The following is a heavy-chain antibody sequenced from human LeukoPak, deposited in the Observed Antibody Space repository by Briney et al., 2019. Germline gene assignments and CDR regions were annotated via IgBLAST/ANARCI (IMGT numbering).Heavy chain of an antibody. CDR2: INHSGST. J-gene: IGHJ5*02. CDR1: GGSLSGYY. Sequence: PSETLSLTCAVYGGSLSGYYWSWIRQPPGKGLEWIGEINHSGSTNYNPSLKSRVTISVDTSKNQFSLKLNSVTAADTAVYYCATHWLEATKTYSYWFDPWGQGTLVTVSS. CDR3: ATHWLEATKTYSYWFDP. D-gene: IGHD1/OR15-1a*01. V-gene: IGHV4-34*01.